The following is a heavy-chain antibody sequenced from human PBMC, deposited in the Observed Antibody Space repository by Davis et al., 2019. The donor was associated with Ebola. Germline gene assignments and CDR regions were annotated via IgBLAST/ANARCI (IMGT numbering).Heavy chain of an antibody. CDR2: IYDNGDK. CDR1: GFSLSTSGVG. CDR3: VHRFLTTTVDYGMDV. V-gene: IGHV2-5*01. J-gene: IGHJ6*02. Sequence: SGPTLVKPTQTLTLTCTVSGFSLSTSGVGVGWIRQPPGEALEWLALIYDNGDKRYNPSLKSRLTITKDTSKSQVVLTMTHMDPVDTATYYCVHRFLTTTVDYGMDVWGQGTTVTVSS. D-gene: IGHD1-1*01.